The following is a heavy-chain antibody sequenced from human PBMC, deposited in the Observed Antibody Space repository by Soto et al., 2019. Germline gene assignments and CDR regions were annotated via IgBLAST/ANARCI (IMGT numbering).Heavy chain of an antibody. CDR2: TYYRSKWYN. CDR3: ARDGGYWSSTGCYRGAFDY. V-gene: IGHV6-1*01. D-gene: IGHD2-2*02. Sequence: SQTLSLTCAISGDSVSSNSAAWNWIRQSPSRGLEWLGRTYYRSKWYNDYAVSVKSRITINPDTSKNQFSLQLNSVTPEDTAVYYCARDGGYWSSTGCYRGAFDYWGQGTLVTVS. CDR1: GDSVSSNSAA. J-gene: IGHJ4*02.